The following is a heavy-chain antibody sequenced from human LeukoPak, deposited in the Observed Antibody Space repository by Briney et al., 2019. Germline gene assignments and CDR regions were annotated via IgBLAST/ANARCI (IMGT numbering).Heavy chain of an antibody. J-gene: IGHJ4*02. Sequence: GGSLRLSCAASGFTFSSYWMSWVRQAPGKGLEWVANIKQDGSEKYYVDSVKGRFTISRDNAKNSQYLQMNSLRAEDTAVYYCARSPPYSGSSSDFDYWGQGTLVTVSS. V-gene: IGHV3-7*01. CDR3: ARSPPYSGSSSDFDY. CDR2: IKQDGSEK. D-gene: IGHD1-26*01. CDR1: GFTFSSYW.